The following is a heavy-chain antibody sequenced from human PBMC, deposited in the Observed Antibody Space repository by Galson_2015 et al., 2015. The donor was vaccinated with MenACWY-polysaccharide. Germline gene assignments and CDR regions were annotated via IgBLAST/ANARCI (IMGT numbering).Heavy chain of an antibody. CDR1: GFTFSTYS. Sequence: SLRLSCAASGFTFSTYSMNWVRQAPGKGLEWVSYISSSSAYTYYADSVKGRFTISRDNTKRSLYLQMNSLRADDTGVYFCARDGPPSSSASFDYWGPVSLVTVSS. CDR2: ISSSSAYT. V-gene: IGHV3-21*01. J-gene: IGHJ4*01. D-gene: IGHD6-6*01. CDR3: ARDGPPSSSASFDY.